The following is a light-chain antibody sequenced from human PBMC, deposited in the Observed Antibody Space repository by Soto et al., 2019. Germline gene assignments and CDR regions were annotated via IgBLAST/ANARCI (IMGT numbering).Light chain of an antibody. CDR2: AAA. J-gene: IGKJ2*01. CDR3: QQSYSTPPYT. V-gene: IGKV1-39*01. CDR1: QSNSSY. Sequence: IQMTQSPSSMSASVGDRVTITCRASQSNSSYLNWYQQKPGKAPKLLIYAAASLQSGVPSRFSGSGSWTDFTLTISSLQPADFATYYCQQSYSTPPYTFGQGTKLEIK.